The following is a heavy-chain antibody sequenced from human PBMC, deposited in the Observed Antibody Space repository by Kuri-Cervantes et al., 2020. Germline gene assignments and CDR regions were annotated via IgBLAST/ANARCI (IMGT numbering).Heavy chain of an antibody. CDR2: ISWNSGSI. V-gene: IGHV3-9*01. Sequence: SLKISCAASGFTFDDYAMHWVRQAPEKGLEWVSGISWNSGSIGYADSVKGRFTISRDNAKNSLYLQMNSLRDEDTAVYYCARDMITFGGVIVKDWYFDLWGRGTLVTVSS. CDR3: ARDMITFGGVIVKDWYFDL. CDR1: GFTFDDYA. J-gene: IGHJ2*01. D-gene: IGHD3-16*02.